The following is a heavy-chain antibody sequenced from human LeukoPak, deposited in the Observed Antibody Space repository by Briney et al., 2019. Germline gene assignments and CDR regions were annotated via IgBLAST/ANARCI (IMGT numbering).Heavy chain of an antibody. CDR2: INQDGREK. CDR3: ARDGSRFDS. Sequence: GGSLRLSCGASGFTFSSYWVRWVRQAPGRAREWVGNINQDGREKFYVDSVKGRFTISRDTAKKSLYLQMHSLRAEDAAVYYCARDGSRFDSWGQGTLVTVSS. CDR1: GFTFSSYW. J-gene: IGHJ4*02. V-gene: IGHV3-7*01. D-gene: IGHD6-25*01.